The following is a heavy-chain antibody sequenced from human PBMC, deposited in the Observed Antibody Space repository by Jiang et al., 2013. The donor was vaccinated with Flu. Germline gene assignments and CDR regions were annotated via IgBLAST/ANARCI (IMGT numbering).Heavy chain of an antibody. Sequence: SGSGLVKPSETLPLTCTVSGGSISSSSYYWGWIRQPPGKGLEWIGSIYYSGSTYYNPSLKSRVTISVDTSKNQFSLKLSSVTAADTAVYYCASLDYYDSSGYLDYWGQGTLVTVSS. CDR2: IYYSGST. CDR1: GGSISSSSYY. V-gene: IGHV4-39*01. J-gene: IGHJ4*02. CDR3: ASLDYYDSSGYLDY. D-gene: IGHD3-22*01.